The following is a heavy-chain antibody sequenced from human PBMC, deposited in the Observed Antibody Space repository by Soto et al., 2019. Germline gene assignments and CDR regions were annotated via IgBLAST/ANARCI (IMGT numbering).Heavy chain of an antibody. J-gene: IGHJ6*02. Sequence: SETLSLTCTVSGGSISSYYWSWIRQPPGKGLEWIGYIYYSGSTNYNPSLKSRVTISVDTSKNQFSLKLSSVTAADTAVYYCARDARRVGYYGMDVWGQGTTVTVSS. CDR2: IYYSGST. CDR3: ARDARRVGYYGMDV. CDR1: GGSISSYY. V-gene: IGHV4-59*01.